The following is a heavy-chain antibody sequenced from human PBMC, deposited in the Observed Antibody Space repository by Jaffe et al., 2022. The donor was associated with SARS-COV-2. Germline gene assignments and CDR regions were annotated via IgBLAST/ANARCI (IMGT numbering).Heavy chain of an antibody. CDR2: IWYDGSNK. V-gene: IGHV3-33*01. J-gene: IGHJ4*02. Sequence: QVHLVESGGGVVQPGRSLRLSCAASGFNFSSYGMHWVRQAPGKGLEWVAVIWYDGSNKYYADSVKGRFTISRDNSKNTLALQMNSLRVEDTAVYYCARVYFEWLLVGPFDYWGQGTLVTVSS. CDR3: ARVYFEWLLVGPFDY. CDR1: GFNFSSYG. D-gene: IGHD3-9*01.